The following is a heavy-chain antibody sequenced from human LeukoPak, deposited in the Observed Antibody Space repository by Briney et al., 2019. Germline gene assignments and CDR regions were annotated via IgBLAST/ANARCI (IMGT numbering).Heavy chain of an antibody. Sequence: QPGGSLRLSCAASGFTFSSYAMSWVRQAPGKGLEWVSDIIDSGVITYYADSVKGRFTISRDNSKNTMYLQMNSLRAEDTAVYYCAADGDPNWFDPWGQGTLVTVSS. CDR1: GFTFSSYA. D-gene: IGHD2-21*01. CDR3: AADGDPNWFDP. V-gene: IGHV3-23*01. J-gene: IGHJ5*02. CDR2: IIDSGVIT.